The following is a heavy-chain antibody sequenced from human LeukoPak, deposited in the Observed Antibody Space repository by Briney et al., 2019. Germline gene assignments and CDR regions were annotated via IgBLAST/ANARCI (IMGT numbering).Heavy chain of an antibody. Sequence: GGSLRLSCAASGFTLSSYAMSWVRQAPGKGLGWVSAISGSGGSTYYADSVKGRFTISRDNSKNTLYLQMNSLRAEDTAVYYCAKSGGMVRGVIRAFDIWGQGTMVTVSS. V-gene: IGHV3-23*01. CDR2: ISGSGGST. CDR1: GFTLSSYA. D-gene: IGHD3-10*01. CDR3: AKSGGMVRGVIRAFDI. J-gene: IGHJ3*02.